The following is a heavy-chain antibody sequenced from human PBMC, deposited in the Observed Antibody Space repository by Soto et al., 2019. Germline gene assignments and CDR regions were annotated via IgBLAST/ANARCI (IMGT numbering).Heavy chain of an antibody. V-gene: IGHV2-5*02. CDR1: GFSLNTNGMG. CDR3: AGWHYESGLDV. CDR2: IYWDEDK. J-gene: IGHJ6*02. D-gene: IGHD1-7*01. Sequence: QITLKESGPTLVRPTQTLTLTCSFSGFSLNTNGMGVGWIRQPPGKALEWLAFIYWDEDKRYSPSLKTRLTVTTDTSKNEVVLTLTNLDPLGTGTYYCAGWHYESGLDVWGQGTTVTVSS.